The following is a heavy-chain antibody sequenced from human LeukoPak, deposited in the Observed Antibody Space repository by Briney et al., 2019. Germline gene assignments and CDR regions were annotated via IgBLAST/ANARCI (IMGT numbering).Heavy chain of an antibody. CDR3: AKADRSGYDYWGGVDY. Sequence: GRSLRLSCASSGFTFDDYAMHWVRQVPGKGLEWVSGISWNSGNIGYADSVKSRFTISRDNAKTSLFLQMNSLRVEDTAFYYCAKADRSGYDYWGGVDYWGQGTLVTVSS. CDR2: ISWNSGNI. D-gene: IGHD5-12*01. CDR1: GFTFDDYA. J-gene: IGHJ4*02. V-gene: IGHV3-9*01.